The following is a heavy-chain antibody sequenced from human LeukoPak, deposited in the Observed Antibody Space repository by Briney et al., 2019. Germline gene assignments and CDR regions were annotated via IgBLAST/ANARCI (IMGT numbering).Heavy chain of an antibody. V-gene: IGHV4-39*01. CDR3: AICDYQLLLPLDY. CDR2: IYYSGST. D-gene: IGHD2-2*01. CDR1: GGSISSGSYY. J-gene: IGHJ4*02. Sequence: PSETLSLTCTVSGGSISSGSYYWSWIRQPPGKGLEWIGSIYYSGSTYYNPSLKSRVTISVDTSKNQFSLKLSSVTAADTAVYYCAICDYQLLLPLDYWGQGTLVTVSS.